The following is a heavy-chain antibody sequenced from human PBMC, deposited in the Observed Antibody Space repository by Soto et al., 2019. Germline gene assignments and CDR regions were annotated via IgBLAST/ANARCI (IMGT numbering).Heavy chain of an antibody. Sequence: EVQLLESGGGLVQPGGSLRLSCAASGFTFSAYAMSWVRQAPGKGLEWVSSIHGGGGGTFYADSVKGRFTISRDNSRNTLFLQMNSLRADDTAVYYCARDAVSENGQLDWFDPWGQGTLVT. V-gene: IGHV3-23*01. CDR1: GFTFSAYA. CDR2: IHGGGGGT. D-gene: IGHD6-19*01. J-gene: IGHJ5*02. CDR3: ARDAVSENGQLDWFDP.